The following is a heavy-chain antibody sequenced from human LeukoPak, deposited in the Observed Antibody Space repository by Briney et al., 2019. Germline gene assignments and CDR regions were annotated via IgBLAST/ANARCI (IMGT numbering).Heavy chain of an antibody. J-gene: IGHJ4*02. V-gene: IGHV3-7*01. D-gene: IGHD1-26*01. CDR3: ARDFGSGSYCEY. Sequence: GGSLRLSCAASGFTFSSYWMSWFRQAPGKGLEWVANIKQDGSEKYYVDSVKGRFTISRDNAKNSLYLQMSSLRDEDTAVYYCARDFGSGSYCEYWGQGTLVTVSS. CDR2: IKQDGSEK. CDR1: GFTFSSYW.